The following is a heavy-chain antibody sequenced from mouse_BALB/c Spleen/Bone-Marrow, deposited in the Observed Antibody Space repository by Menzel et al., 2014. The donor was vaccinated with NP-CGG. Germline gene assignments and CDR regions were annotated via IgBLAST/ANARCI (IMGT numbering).Heavy chain of an antibody. CDR3: TRLTYYGLSVC. V-gene: IGHV4-1*02. CDR1: GFDFSRYW. Sequence: EVQLVESGGGLVQPGGSLKLSCTASGFDFSRYWMSWDRQAPGKGLQWIGEINPESSTVNYTPSLKDKLIISRDNAKNALYLQLSKVRSEDTALYYCTRLTYYGLSVCWGQGTTLPVSS. J-gene: IGHJ2*01. D-gene: IGHD1-2*01. CDR2: INPESSTV.